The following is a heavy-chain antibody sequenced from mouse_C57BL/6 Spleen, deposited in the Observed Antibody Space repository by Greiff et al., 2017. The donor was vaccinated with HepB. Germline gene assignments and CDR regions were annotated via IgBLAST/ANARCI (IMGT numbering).Heavy chain of an antibody. CDR1: GYTFTSYW. J-gene: IGHJ4*01. CDR2: IHPNSGST. Sequence: QVHVKQSGAELVKPGASVKLSCKASGYTFTSYWMHWVKQRPGQGLEWIGMIHPNSGSTNYNEKFKSKATLTVDKSSSTAYMQLSSLTSEDSAVYYCARGTMVTTGPYYYAMDYWGQGTSVTVSS. D-gene: IGHD2-2*01. CDR3: ARGTMVTTGPYYYAMDY. V-gene: IGHV1-64*01.